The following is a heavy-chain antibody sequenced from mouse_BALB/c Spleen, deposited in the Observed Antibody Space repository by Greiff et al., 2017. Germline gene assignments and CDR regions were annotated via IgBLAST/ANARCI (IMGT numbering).Heavy chain of an antibody. CDR1: GFTFSSYG. V-gene: IGHV5-6*01. D-gene: IGHD2-4*01. CDR2: ISSGGSYT. Sequence: EVKLMESGGDLVKPGGSLKLSCAASGFTFSSYGMSWVRQTPDKRLEWVATISSGGSYTYYPDSVKGRFTISRDNAKNTLYLQMSSLKSEDTAMYYCARSTMITLYAMDYWGQGTSVTVSS. CDR3: ARSTMITLYAMDY. J-gene: IGHJ4*01.